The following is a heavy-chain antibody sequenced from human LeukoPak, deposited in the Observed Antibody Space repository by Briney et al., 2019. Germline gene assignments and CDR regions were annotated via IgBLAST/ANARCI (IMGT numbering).Heavy chain of an antibody. D-gene: IGHD1-1*01. Sequence: SETLSLTCTVSGGSISSSSYYWGWIRQPPGKGLEWIGSIYCSGSTYYNPSLKSRVTISVDTSKNQFSLKLSSVTAADTAVYYCARRAAPGAFDIWGQGTMVTVSS. V-gene: IGHV4-39*01. CDR2: IYCSGST. CDR3: ARRAAPGAFDI. J-gene: IGHJ3*02. CDR1: GGSISSSSYY.